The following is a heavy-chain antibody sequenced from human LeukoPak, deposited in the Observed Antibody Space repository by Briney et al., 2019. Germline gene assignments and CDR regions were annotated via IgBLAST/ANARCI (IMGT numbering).Heavy chain of an antibody. V-gene: IGHV3-7*03. CDR2: IKQDGSEI. Sequence: GGSLRLSCAASGFTFSSYGMHWVRQAPGKGLEWVANIKQDGSEIYSVDSVKGRFTISRDNAKNSLYLQMNSLRAEDTAVYYCAKDPRRGSWYEKSEYFQHWGQGTLVTVSS. D-gene: IGHD6-13*01. J-gene: IGHJ1*01. CDR1: GFTFSSYG. CDR3: AKDPRRGSWYEKSEYFQH.